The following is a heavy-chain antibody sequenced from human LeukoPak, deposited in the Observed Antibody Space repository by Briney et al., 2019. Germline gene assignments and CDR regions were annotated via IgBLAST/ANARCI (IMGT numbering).Heavy chain of an antibody. D-gene: IGHD3-16*01. CDR1: GFTFSSYE. J-gene: IGHJ3*02. Sequence: GGSLRLSCAASGFTFSSYEMNWVRQAPGKGLEWVSYISSSGSTIYYADSVKGRYTISRDNAKNSLYLQMNSLRAEDTAVYYCAKCLGGVGALDAFDIWGQGTMVTVSS. V-gene: IGHV3-48*03. CDR3: AKCLGGVGALDAFDI. CDR2: ISSSGSTI.